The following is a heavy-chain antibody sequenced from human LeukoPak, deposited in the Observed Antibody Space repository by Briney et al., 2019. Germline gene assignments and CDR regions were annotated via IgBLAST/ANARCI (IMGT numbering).Heavy chain of an antibody. CDR2: IYTSGST. CDR3: ARTTMVRGTYYMDV. V-gene: IGHV4-61*02. J-gene: IGHJ6*03. D-gene: IGHD3-10*01. CDR1: GGSISSGSYY. Sequence: PSETLSLTCTVSGGSISSGSYYWSWIRQPAGKGLEWIGRIYTSGSTNYNPSLKSRVTISVDTSKNQFSLKLSSVTAADTAVYYCARTTMVRGTYYMDVWGKGTTVTISS.